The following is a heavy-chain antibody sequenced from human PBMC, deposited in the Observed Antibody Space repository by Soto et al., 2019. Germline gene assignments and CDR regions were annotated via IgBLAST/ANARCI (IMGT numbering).Heavy chain of an antibody. CDR1: GFNFNNYA. CDR3: AKNGGIAARRLLFDY. CDR2: ISSSGGTT. D-gene: IGHD6-6*01. J-gene: IGHJ4*02. Sequence: GGSLRLSCATSGFNFNNYAMSWVRQAPGERLEWVSFISSSGGTTYYADSVKGRFTISRDNSRNTLYLQMNSLRAEDTAVYYCAKNGGIAARRLLFDYWGQGTLVTVSS. V-gene: IGHV3-23*01.